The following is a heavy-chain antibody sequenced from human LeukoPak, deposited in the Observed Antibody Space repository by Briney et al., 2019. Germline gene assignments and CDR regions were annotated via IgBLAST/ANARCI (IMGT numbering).Heavy chain of an antibody. CDR2: IKQDGSEK. Sequence: PGGSLRLSCAASGFTFSSYWMNWVRQAPGKGLEWVANIKQDGSEKYYVDSVKGRFTISRDNAKNSLYPQMNSLRAEDTAVYYCARDSTDKTGYSSSYYDYYYYYYMDVWGKGTTVTVSS. D-gene: IGHD6-13*01. V-gene: IGHV3-7*01. J-gene: IGHJ6*03. CDR1: GFTFSSYW. CDR3: ARDSTDKTGYSSSYYDYYYYYYMDV.